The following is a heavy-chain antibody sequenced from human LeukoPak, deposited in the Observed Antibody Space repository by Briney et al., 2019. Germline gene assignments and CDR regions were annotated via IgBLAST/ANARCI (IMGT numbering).Heavy chain of an antibody. Sequence: GGSLRLSCAASGFTFSIYSFNWVRQAPGKGLEWVSYISGDSSHIYYADSVKGRFTISRDNAMNSLYLQMNSLRVEDTAVYYCARVLVDGYWGQGTLVTVSS. D-gene: IGHD6-6*01. CDR2: ISGDSSHI. CDR3: ARVLVDGY. V-gene: IGHV3-21*05. CDR1: GFTFSIYS. J-gene: IGHJ4*02.